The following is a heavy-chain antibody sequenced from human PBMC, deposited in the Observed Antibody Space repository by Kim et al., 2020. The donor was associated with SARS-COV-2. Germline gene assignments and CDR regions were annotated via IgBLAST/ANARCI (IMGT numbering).Heavy chain of an antibody. V-gene: IGHV1-3*01. D-gene: IGHD6-19*01. J-gene: IGHJ4*02. CDR3: AREAGSGWSEKRNQFDC. Sequence: ASVKVSCKASGYTFTSYAMHWVRQAPGQRLEWMGWINAGNGNTKYSQKFQGRVTITRDTSASTAYMELSSLRSEDTAVYYCAREAGSGWSEKRNQFDCFGQGSLVTVP. CDR1: GYTFTSYA. CDR2: INAGNGNT.